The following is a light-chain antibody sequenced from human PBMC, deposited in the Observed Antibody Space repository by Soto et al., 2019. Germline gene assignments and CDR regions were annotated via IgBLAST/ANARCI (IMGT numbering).Light chain of an antibody. V-gene: IGKV3-15*01. CDR2: VAS. Sequence: EIVMTQSPATLSVSPGERASLSCRASQSIRSNLAWYQQKPGQTPRLLIYVASTRATGIPARFTGSGSGTDFTLTISSLQSEDTATYYCQQYDHPPYTFGQGTKLEIK. CDR1: QSIRSN. CDR3: QQYDHPPYT. J-gene: IGKJ2*01.